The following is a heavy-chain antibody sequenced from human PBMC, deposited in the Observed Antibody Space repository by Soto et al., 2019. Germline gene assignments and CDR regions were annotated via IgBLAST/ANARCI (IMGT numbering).Heavy chain of an antibody. Sequence: VQLQESGPGLVTPSQTLSLTCTVFGGSVSIGDYLWSWIRQRPGKGLEWIGYIHDSGNTYYNPSLKSRVTILLDTSKNQFSLKVTSMTAADTAVYFCARARGGDSGDYASLFDRWGQGNLVTVSS. J-gene: IGHJ5*02. CDR1: GGSVSIGDYL. V-gene: IGHV4-30-4*01. D-gene: IGHD4-17*01. CDR2: IHDSGNT. CDR3: ARARGGDSGDYASLFDR.